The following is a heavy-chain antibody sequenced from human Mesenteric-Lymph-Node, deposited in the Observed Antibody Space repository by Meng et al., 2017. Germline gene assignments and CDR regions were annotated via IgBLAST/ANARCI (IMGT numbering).Heavy chain of an antibody. CDR2: TSHSGST. V-gene: IGHV4-4*02. D-gene: IGHD3-22*01. Sequence: VQLQEAGPVRVKPSETLSLTCAVSGGSISSSDWWSWVRQPPGKGLEWIGETSHSGSTNYSPSLKSRVTISLDKSKNQLSLKLNSVTAADTAVYYCASSDYYRSDYWGQGTLVTVSS. CDR3: ASSDYYRSDY. J-gene: IGHJ4*02. CDR1: GGSISSSDW.